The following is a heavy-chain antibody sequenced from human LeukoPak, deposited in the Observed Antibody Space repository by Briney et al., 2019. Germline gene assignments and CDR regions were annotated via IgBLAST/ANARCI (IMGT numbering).Heavy chain of an antibody. CDR3: AREPPSSGWLEFDY. CDR1: GFTFSSYW. V-gene: IGHV3-7*01. J-gene: IGHJ4*02. Sequence: GGSLRLSCAASGFTFSSYWMSWVRQAPGKGLEWVANIKQDGSEKYYVDSVKGRFTISRDNAKNSLYLQMNSLRAEDTAVYYCAREPPSSGWLEFDYWGQGTLVTVSS. D-gene: IGHD6-19*01. CDR2: IKQDGSEK.